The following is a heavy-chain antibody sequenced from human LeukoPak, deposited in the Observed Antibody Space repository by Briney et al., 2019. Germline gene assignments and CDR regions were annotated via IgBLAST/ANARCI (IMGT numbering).Heavy chain of an antibody. D-gene: IGHD1-1*01. V-gene: IGHV3-53*01. Sequence: GGALRLSCAASGFSVRSNYISWVRQAPGKGLEWVSMIYSDGSIFHADSVKGRFTMSRDNSRNTLDLQMNSLRVEDTAVYFCARDRRRLRGMNGDGDAFDIWGQGTIVTVSS. CDR3: ARDRRRLRGMNGDGDAFDI. J-gene: IGHJ3*02. CDR1: GFSVRSNY. CDR2: IYSDGSI.